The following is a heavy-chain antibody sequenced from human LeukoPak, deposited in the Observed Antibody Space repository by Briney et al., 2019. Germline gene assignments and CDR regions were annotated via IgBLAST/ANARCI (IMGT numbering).Heavy chain of an antibody. CDR2: MFYNGKT. Sequence: SETLSLTCNVSGGSINGYYWTWIRQPPRKGLEWLGYMFYNGKTNYNPSLKSLVTISLDTSQNQVSLRLASVTAADTGIYCCARLTREDGADVWGQGTTVTVSS. CDR1: GGSINGYY. CDR3: ARLTREDGADV. V-gene: IGHV4-59*01. D-gene: IGHD3-10*01. J-gene: IGHJ6*02.